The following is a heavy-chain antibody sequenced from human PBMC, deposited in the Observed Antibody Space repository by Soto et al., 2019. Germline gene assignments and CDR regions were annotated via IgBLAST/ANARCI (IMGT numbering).Heavy chain of an antibody. J-gene: IGHJ4*02. V-gene: IGHV3-33*01. CDR2: IWYDGGNK. Sequence: QVQLVESGGGVVRPGRSLRLSCAASGFNFSSYVMHWVRQAPGKGLEWVAVIWYDGGNKYYADSVKGRFTISRDNSKNTLYLQMNSLRAEDTAVYYCARDGQWLPRDGLRSSYYFDYWGQGTLVTVSS. CDR1: GFNFSSYV. CDR3: ARDGQWLPRDGLRSSYYFDY. D-gene: IGHD6-19*01.